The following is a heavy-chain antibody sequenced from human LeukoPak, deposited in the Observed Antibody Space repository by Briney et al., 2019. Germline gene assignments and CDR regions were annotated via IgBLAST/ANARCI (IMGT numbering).Heavy chain of an antibody. CDR2: INPNSGGT. CDR3: ARVGPSGSYYEY. V-gene: IGHV1-2*02. J-gene: IGHJ4*02. D-gene: IGHD1-26*01. Sequence: EASVKVSCKASGYTFTGYYMHWVRQAPGQGLEWMGWINPNSGGTNYAQKFQGRVTMTRDTSISTAYMELSRLRSDDPAVYYCARVGPSGSYYEYWGQGTLVTVSS. CDR1: GYTFTGYY.